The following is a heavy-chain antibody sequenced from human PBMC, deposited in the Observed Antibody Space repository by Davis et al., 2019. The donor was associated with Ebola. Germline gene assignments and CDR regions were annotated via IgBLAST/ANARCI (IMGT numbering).Heavy chain of an antibody. CDR3: ARDQSEGEYQLLYSPWFDP. Sequence: PGGSLRLSCAASGFTFSSYWMSWVRQAPGKGLEWVANIKQDGSEKYYVDSVKGRFTISRDNAKNSLYLQMNSLRAEDTAVYYCARDQSEGEYQLLYSPWFDPWGQGTLVTVSS. V-gene: IGHV3-7*03. J-gene: IGHJ5*02. CDR1: GFTFSSYW. D-gene: IGHD2-2*02. CDR2: IKQDGSEK.